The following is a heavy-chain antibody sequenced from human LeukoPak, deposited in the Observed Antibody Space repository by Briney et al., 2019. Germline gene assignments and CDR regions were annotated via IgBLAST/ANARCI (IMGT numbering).Heavy chain of an antibody. Sequence: GGSLRHSCAASGFPFSVYWRTRVRQAPGKGREWVADISHDGTESYADSVKGRFTISRDNAETSLDLQMNSLRADDTAVYARDKTTAHVFDVWGQGAMVTVSS. J-gene: IGHJ3*01. D-gene: IGHD5-24*01. CDR3: DKTTAHVFDV. CDR1: GFPFSVYW. CDR2: ISHDGTE. V-gene: IGHV3-7*01.